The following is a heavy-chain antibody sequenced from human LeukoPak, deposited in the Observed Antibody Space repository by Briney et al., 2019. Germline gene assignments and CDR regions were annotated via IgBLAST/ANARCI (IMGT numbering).Heavy chain of an antibody. V-gene: IGHV1-69*05. CDR1: GGTFSSYA. J-gene: IGHJ5*02. Sequence: SVKVSCKASGGTFSSYAISWVRQAPGQGLEWMGGIIPIFGTANYAQKFQGRVTITTDESTSTAYMELSSLRSEDTAVYYCARDHGAAAAGIDGYWFDPWGQGTLVTVSS. CDR3: ARDHGAAAAGIDGYWFDP. CDR2: IIPIFGTA. D-gene: IGHD6-13*01.